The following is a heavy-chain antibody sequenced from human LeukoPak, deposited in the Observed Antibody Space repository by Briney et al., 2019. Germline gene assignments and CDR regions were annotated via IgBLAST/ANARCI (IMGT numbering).Heavy chain of an antibody. CDR2: IKQDGSEK. Sequence: GGSLRLSCAASGFTFSSYWMSWVRQAPGKGLEWVANIKQDGSEKYYVDSVKGRFTISRDNAKNSLYLQMNSLRAEDTAVYYCARDSFYVSMIVVREAFDIWGQGTMVTVSS. J-gene: IGHJ3*02. CDR3: ARDSFYVSMIVVREAFDI. V-gene: IGHV3-7*01. CDR1: GFTFSSYW. D-gene: IGHD3-22*01.